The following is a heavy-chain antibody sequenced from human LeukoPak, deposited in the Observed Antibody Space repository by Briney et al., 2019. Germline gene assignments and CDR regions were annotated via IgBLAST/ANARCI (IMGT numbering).Heavy chain of an antibody. CDR1: GFTFSNYT. J-gene: IGHJ6*04. D-gene: IGHD3-10*01. CDR2: ISYDGNHK. Sequence: PGGSLRLSCAASGFTFSNYTMYWVRRAPAKGLEWVAVISYDGNHKHNADSVNARFTISRDNSKNMSYLQVNSLRPEDTAVYFCARDRDRDVIGDGMDVWGKGTTVTVSS. V-gene: IGHV3-30*04. CDR3: ARDRDRDVIGDGMDV.